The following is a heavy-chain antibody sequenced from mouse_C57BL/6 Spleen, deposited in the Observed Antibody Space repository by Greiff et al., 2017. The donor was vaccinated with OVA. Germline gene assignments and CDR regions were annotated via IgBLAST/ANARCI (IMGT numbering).Heavy chain of an antibody. CDR2: INPSSGYT. CDR1: GYTFTSYT. Sequence: QVQLQQSGAELARPGASVKMSCKASGYTFTSYTMHWVKQRPGQGLEWIGYINPSSGYTKYNQKFKDKATLTADKSSSTAYMQLSSLTSADAAVYYCARYYGNYFDDWGQGTTLTVSS. CDR3: ARYYGNYFDD. J-gene: IGHJ2*01. V-gene: IGHV1-4*01. D-gene: IGHD2-1*01.